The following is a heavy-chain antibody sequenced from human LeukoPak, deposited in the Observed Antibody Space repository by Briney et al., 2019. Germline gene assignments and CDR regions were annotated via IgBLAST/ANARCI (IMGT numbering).Heavy chain of an antibody. Sequence: GRSLRLSCAASGFTFSSYGMHWVRQAPGKGLEWVAVISYDGSNKYYADSVKGRFTISRDNSKNTLYLQMNSLRAEDPAVYYCAKPPMIFYYYYGMDVWGQGTTVTVSS. D-gene: IGHD3-22*01. J-gene: IGHJ6*02. CDR2: ISYDGSNK. CDR3: AKPPMIFYYYYGMDV. CDR1: GFTFSSYG. V-gene: IGHV3-30*18.